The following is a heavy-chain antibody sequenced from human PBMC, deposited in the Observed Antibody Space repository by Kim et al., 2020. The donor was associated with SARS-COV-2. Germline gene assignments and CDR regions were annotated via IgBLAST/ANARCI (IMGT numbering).Heavy chain of an antibody. CDR1: GFTFNNAW. V-gene: IGHV3-15*01. Sequence: GGSLRLSCAASGFTFNNAWMSWVRQAPGKGLEWVGRIKSKTDGGTTDYAAPVKGRFTISRDDAKNTLFLQLNSLKTEDTAVYYCMSRDSSGWSDYWGQGTLVTVSS. CDR3: MSRDSSGWSDY. J-gene: IGHJ4*02. CDR2: IKSKTDGGTT. D-gene: IGHD6-19*01.